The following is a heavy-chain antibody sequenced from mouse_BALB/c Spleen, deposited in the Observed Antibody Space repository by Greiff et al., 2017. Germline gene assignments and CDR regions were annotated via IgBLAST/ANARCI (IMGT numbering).Heavy chain of an antibody. CDR3: AREEYGSSLDY. D-gene: IGHD1-1*01. V-gene: IGHV1-54*01. CDR1: GYAFTNYL. Sequence: QVQLQQSGAELVRPGTSVKVSCKASGYAFTNYLIEWVKQRPGQGLEWIGVINPGSGGTNYNEKFKGKATLTADKSSSTAYMQLSSLTSDDSAVYFCAREEYGSSLDYWGQGTTLTVSS. J-gene: IGHJ2*01. CDR2: INPGSGGT.